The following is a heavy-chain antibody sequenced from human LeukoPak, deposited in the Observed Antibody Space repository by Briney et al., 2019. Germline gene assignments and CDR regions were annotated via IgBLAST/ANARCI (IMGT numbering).Heavy chain of an antibody. CDR3: AREWDSSGWYGYGMDV. CDR1: GFTFSSYW. Sequence: GGSLRLSCAASGFTFSSYWMHWVCQAPGKGLVWVSRINSDGSSTSYADSVKGRFTISRDNAKNTLYLQVNSLRAEDTAVYYCAREWDSSGWYGYGMDVWGQGTTVTVSS. V-gene: IGHV3-74*01. CDR2: INSDGSST. J-gene: IGHJ6*02. D-gene: IGHD6-19*01.